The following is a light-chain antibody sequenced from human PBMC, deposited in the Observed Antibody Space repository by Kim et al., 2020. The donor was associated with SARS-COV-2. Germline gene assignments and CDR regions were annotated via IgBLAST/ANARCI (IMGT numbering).Light chain of an antibody. CDR2: GKN. CDR1: SLRSYY. J-gene: IGLJ3*02. Sequence: ALGQTVRITCQGDSLRSYYASWYQQKPGQGPVLVFYGKNNRPSGIPDRFSGSYSGNTASLTITAAQAEDEADYYCNSRESSANHWMFGGGTQLTVL. CDR3: NSRESSANHWM. V-gene: IGLV3-19*01.